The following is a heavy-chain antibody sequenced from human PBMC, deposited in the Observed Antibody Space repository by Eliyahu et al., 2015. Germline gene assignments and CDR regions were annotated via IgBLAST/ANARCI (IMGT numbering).Heavy chain of an antibody. J-gene: IGHJ1*01. CDR2: IXHRGST. CDR3: ARDDYGDYGGYFQH. CDR1: GGXXSXSNW. V-gene: IGHV4-4*02. D-gene: IGHD4-17*01. Sequence: QVQLQESGPGLVKPSGTLSLTXAVSGGXXSXSNWWXWVXQPPGXGLEWIGEIXHRGSTNYNPSLKSRVTISVDKSKNQFSLKLSSVTAADTAVYYCARDDYGDYGGYFQHWGQGTLVTVSS.